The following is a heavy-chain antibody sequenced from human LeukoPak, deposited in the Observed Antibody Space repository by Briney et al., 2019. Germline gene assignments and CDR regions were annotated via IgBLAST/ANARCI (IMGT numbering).Heavy chain of an antibody. D-gene: IGHD2-2*01. Sequence: VASVKVSCKASGYTFTGYYMHWVRQAPGQGLEWMGRINPNSGGTNYAQKFQGRVTMTRDTSISTAYMELSRLRSDDTAVYYCAKIDCSSTSCYGDYWGQGTLVTVSP. CDR2: INPNSGGT. CDR1: GYTFTGYY. V-gene: IGHV1-2*06. J-gene: IGHJ4*02. CDR3: AKIDCSSTSCYGDY.